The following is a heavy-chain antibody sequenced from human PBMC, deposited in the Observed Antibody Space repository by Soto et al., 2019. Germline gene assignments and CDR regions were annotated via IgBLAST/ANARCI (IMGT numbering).Heavy chain of an antibody. Sequence: QVQLQESGPGLVKPSETLSLTCTVSGGSISSYYWSWIRQPPGKGLEWIGYIYYSGSTNYNPSLKSRVTISVDTSKNQFSLKLSSVTAADTAVYYCARTYYDFWSGSDKGEGYDYWGQGTLVTDSS. J-gene: IGHJ4*02. CDR3: ARTYYDFWSGSDKGEGYDY. CDR1: GGSISSYY. V-gene: IGHV4-59*01. CDR2: IYYSGST. D-gene: IGHD3-3*01.